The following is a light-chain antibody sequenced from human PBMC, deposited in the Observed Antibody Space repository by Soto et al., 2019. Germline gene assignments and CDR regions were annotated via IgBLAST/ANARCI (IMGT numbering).Light chain of an antibody. CDR2: AAS. V-gene: IGKV1-9*01. CDR3: QQLNAFPFT. J-gene: IGKJ4*01. Sequence: DIQLTQSPPFLSASVGDRVTITCRASQDITAYLAWYQQKPGKDPTLLIHAASALHTGVPSRFSGTGSDTEFTLTISALQPEDFATYFCQQLNAFPFTFGGGTKVEIK. CDR1: QDITAY.